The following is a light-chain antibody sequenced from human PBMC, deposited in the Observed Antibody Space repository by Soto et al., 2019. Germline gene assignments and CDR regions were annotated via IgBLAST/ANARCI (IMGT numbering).Light chain of an antibody. CDR2: DAS. CDR3: QQRSKWPRT. J-gene: IGKJ3*01. V-gene: IGKV3-11*01. Sequence: EIVLTQSPATLSLSPGERATLSCRASQSVGSYLAWYQQKPGQAPRLLIYDASNRATGIPARFSGSGSGTDFTLTISSLEPEDFAVYYCQQRSKWPRTFGPGTKVDIK. CDR1: QSVGSY.